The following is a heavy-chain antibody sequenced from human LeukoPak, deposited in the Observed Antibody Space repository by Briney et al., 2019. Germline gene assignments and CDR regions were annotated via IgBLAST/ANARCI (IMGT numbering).Heavy chain of an antibody. CDR3: ASQLRAAYYFDY. CDR1: GGSSSGYY. Sequence: SETLSLTCAVYGGSSSGYYWSWIRQPPGKGLEWIGEINHSGSTNYNPSLKSRVTISVDTSKNQFSLKLSSVTAADTAVYYCASQLRAAYYFDYWGQGTLVTVSS. J-gene: IGHJ4*02. CDR2: INHSGST. V-gene: IGHV4-34*01. D-gene: IGHD3-10*01.